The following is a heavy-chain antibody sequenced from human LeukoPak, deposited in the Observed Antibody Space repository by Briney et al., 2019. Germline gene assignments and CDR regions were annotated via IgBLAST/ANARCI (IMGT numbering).Heavy chain of an antibody. CDR3: ALMITVFPPHLDY. J-gene: IGHJ4*02. Sequence: SETLSLTCTVSGGSISSYYWSWIREPPGKGLEGIWYIYYSGSTNYNPSLKSRVTISVDTSKNQFSLKLSSVTAADTAVYYCALMITVFPPHLDYWGQGTLVTVSS. V-gene: IGHV4-59*01. CDR2: IYYSGST. D-gene: IGHD1-20*01. CDR1: GGSISSYY.